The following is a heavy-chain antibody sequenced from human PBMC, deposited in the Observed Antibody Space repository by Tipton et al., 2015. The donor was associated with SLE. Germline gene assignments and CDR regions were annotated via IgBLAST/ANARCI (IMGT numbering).Heavy chain of an antibody. Sequence: TLSLTCTVSGGSISSGSYYWSWIRQPAGKELEWIGLIYSSGSTNFNPSLESRVTMSIDTSKNRFSLNMNSVTAADTAVYYCARGFRPYYFDPWGQGTLVTVSS. CDR1: GGSISSGSYY. CDR2: IYSSGST. J-gene: IGHJ4*02. D-gene: IGHD2-21*01. V-gene: IGHV4-61*02. CDR3: ARGFRPYYFDP.